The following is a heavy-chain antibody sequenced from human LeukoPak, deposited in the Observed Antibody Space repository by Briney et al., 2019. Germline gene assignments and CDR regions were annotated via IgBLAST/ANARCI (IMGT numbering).Heavy chain of an antibody. CDR1: GYTFTNNY. CDR2: IYPRDGST. V-gene: IGHV1-46*01. Sequence: TSVKVSCKASGYTFTNNYLHWVRQAPGQGLEWMGMIYPRDGSTSYAQNFQGRVTVIRDTSTTTVHMELRGLRSEDTAVYYCARDQEGFDYWGQGTVVTVSS. CDR3: ARDQEGFDY. J-gene: IGHJ4*02.